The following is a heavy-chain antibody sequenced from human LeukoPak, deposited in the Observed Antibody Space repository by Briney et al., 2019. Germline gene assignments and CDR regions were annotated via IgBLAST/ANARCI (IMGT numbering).Heavy chain of an antibody. D-gene: IGHD3-9*01. V-gene: IGHV3-23*01. CDR2: ISGSGGST. Sequence: PGGSLRLSCAASGFTFSSYAMSWVRQAPGKGLEWVSAISGSGGSTYYADSVKGRFTISRDNSKNTLYPQMNSLRAEDTAVYYCAKSTYYDILTGYYMYYFDYWGQGTLVTVSS. CDR1: GFTFSSYA. CDR3: AKSTYYDILTGYYMYYFDY. J-gene: IGHJ4*02.